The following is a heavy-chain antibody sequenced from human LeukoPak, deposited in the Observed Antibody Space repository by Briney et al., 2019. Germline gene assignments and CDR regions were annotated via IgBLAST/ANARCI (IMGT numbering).Heavy chain of an antibody. Sequence: PGGSLRLSCAASGFTFSSYGMHWVRQAPGKGLEWVAFIRYDGSNKYYADSVKGRFTISRDNSKNTLYLQMNSLRAEDTAVYYCASNEGSMVRGVTSFDYWGQGTLVTVSS. D-gene: IGHD3-10*01. V-gene: IGHV3-30*02. CDR1: GFTFSSYG. J-gene: IGHJ4*02. CDR2: IRYDGSNK. CDR3: ASNEGSMVRGVTSFDY.